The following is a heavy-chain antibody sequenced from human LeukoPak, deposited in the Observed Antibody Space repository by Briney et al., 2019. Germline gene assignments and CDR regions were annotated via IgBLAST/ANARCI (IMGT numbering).Heavy chain of an antibody. CDR1: GFTFSSYG. J-gene: IGHJ4*02. D-gene: IGHD3-3*01. Sequence: GGSLRLSCAASGFTFSSYGMHWVRQAPGKGLEWVAFIRYDGSNKYYADSVKGRFTISRDNSKNTLYLQMNSLRAEDAAVYYCASSLGDFWSGPADDXXXXXLVTVSS. CDR2: IRYDGSNK. V-gene: IGHV3-30*02. CDR3: ASSLGDFWSGPADD.